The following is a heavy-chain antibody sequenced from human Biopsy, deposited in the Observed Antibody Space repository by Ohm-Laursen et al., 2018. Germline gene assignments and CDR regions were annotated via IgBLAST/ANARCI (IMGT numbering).Heavy chain of an antibody. J-gene: IGHJ3*02. Sequence: SLRLSCAASGFTFTIYGMHWVRQAPGKGLEWVAFICCDGFNRYYADSVKGRFTISGDKSKNTLELQMNSLRAEDTAVYYCATSTMGRYLGNAFDIWGQGTVVTVS. D-gene: IGHD6-19*01. V-gene: IGHV3-33*08. CDR1: GFTFTIYG. CDR3: ATSTMGRYLGNAFDI. CDR2: ICCDGFNR.